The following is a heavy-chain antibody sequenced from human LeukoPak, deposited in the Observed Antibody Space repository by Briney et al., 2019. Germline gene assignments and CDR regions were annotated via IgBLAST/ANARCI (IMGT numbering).Heavy chain of an antibody. J-gene: IGHJ1*01. CDR2: IYYSGST. D-gene: IGHD6-13*01. CDR3: AREAAAGRDFQH. Sequence: SETLSLTCTVSGGSISSSSYYWGWIRQPPGKGLEWIGSIYYSGSTYYNPSLKSRVTISVDTSKNQFSLKLSSVTAADTAVYYCAREAAAGRDFQHWGQGTLVTVSS. V-gene: IGHV4-39*07. CDR1: GGSISSSSYY.